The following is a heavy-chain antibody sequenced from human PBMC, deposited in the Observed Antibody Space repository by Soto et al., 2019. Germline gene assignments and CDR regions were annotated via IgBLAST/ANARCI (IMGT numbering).Heavy chain of an antibody. J-gene: IGHJ4*02. Sequence: QVQLVQSGAEVQKPGSSVKVSCKASGGTFSSYTISWVRQAPGQGLEWMGRIIPILGIANYAQKFQGRVTITADKSTSTAYMELSSLRSEDTAVYYCARDPYSCSWGPLDYWGQGTLVTVSS. CDR1: GGTFSSYT. V-gene: IGHV1-69*08. D-gene: IGHD6-13*01. CDR2: IIPILGIA. CDR3: ARDPYSCSWGPLDY.